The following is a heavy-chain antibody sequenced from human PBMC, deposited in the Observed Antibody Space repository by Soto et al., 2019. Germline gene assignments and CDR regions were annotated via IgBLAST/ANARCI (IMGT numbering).Heavy chain of an antibody. CDR2: IYTSGST. V-gene: IGHV4-4*07. CDR3: ARDPGTGTLYYYYGMDV. D-gene: IGHD1-7*01. CDR1: GGSISSYY. J-gene: IGHJ6*02. Sequence: ETLSLTCTVSGGSISSYYWSWIRQPAGKGLEWIGRIYTSGSTSYNPSLKSRVTMSVDTSKNQFSLKLSPVTAADTAVYYCARDPGTGTLYYYYGMDVWGQGTTVTVSS.